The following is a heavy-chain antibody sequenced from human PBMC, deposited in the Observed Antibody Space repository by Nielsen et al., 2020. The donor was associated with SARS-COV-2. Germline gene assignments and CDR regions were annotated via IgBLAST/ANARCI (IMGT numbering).Heavy chain of an antibody. V-gene: IGHV3-11*05. CDR2: ISSSSSYT. CDR1: GLTFSDYY. D-gene: IGHD1-26*01. Sequence: GESLKISCAASGLTFSDYYMSWIRQAPGKGLEWVSYISSSSSYTNYADSVKGRFTISRDNAKNSLYLQMNSLRAEDTAVYYCAGEGGSTWDYYFDYWGQGTLVTVSS. J-gene: IGHJ4*02. CDR3: AGEGGSTWDYYFDY.